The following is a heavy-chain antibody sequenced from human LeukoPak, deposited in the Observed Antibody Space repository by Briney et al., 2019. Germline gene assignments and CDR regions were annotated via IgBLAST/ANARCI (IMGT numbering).Heavy chain of an antibody. CDR1: GGAISSSNW. J-gene: IGHJ4*02. V-gene: IGHV4-4*02. D-gene: IGHD5-12*01. CDR3: ARGGVRARRRGLGI. CDR2: SNHSGGT. Sequence: SETLSLTCAVSGGAISSSNWWSWVRQPPGKGLEWSGESNHSGGTDYKPSLKTRVAISVHTSKNQFSLTRSSVTAADTAVYYCARGGVRARRRGLGIWGQGTLVTVSS.